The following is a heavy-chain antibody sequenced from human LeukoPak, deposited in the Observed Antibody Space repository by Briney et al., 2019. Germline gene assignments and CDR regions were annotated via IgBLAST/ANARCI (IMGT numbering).Heavy chain of an antibody. D-gene: IGHD4-17*01. Sequence: KTGGSLRLSCAASGFTFSSYSMNWVRQAPGKGLEWVSSISSSSSYIYYADSVKGRFTISRDNAKNSLYLQMNSLRAEDTAVYYCARGPYGDYIDAFDYWGQGTLVTVSS. CDR3: ARGPYGDYIDAFDY. CDR2: ISSSSSYI. V-gene: IGHV3-21*01. CDR1: GFTFSSYS. J-gene: IGHJ4*02.